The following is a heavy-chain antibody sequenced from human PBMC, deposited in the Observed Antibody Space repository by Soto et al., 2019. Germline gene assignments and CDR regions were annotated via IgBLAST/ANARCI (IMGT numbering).Heavy chain of an antibody. V-gene: IGHV1-3*01. CDR1: GYTFTSYA. J-gene: IGHJ5*02. CDR3: ARDLPSSGWYFWFDP. CDR2: INAGNGNT. D-gene: IGHD6-19*01. Sequence: GASVKVSFKASGYTFTSYAIHWVLQAPGQRLEWMGWINAGNGNTKYSQKFQGRVTITRDTSASTAYMELSSLRSEDTAVYYCARDLPSSGWYFWFDPWGQGTLVTVSS.